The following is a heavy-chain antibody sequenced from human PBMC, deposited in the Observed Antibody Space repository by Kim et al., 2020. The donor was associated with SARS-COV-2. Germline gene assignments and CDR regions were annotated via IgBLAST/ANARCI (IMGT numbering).Heavy chain of an antibody. Sequence: NPSRKSRATISVDTSKNQFSLRLSSVTAADTAVYHCARHPHRIRRARFDPWGQGTLVTVCS. J-gene: IGHJ5*02. D-gene: IGHD3-3*02. CDR3: ARHPHRIRRARFDP. V-gene: IGHV4-39*01.